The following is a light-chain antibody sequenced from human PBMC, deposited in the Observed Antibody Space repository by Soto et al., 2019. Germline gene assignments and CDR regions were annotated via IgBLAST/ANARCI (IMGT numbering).Light chain of an antibody. J-gene: IGKJ1*01. CDR3: QQYGSSPPWT. CDR1: QSVSSSY. Sequence: EIVLTQSPGTLSLSPGERATLSCRGSQSVSSSYLAWYQQKPGQAPRLLIYAASIRATGIPDRFSGSGCGTDFTLTISRLEPEDFAVYYCQQYGSSPPWTFGQGTKVDI. CDR2: AAS. V-gene: IGKV3-20*01.